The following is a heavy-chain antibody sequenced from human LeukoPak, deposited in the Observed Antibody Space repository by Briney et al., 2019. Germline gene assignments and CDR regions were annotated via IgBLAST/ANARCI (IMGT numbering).Heavy chain of an antibody. CDR2: IFYSGST. V-gene: IGHV4-34*12. CDR1: GGSFSGYY. CDR3: ARDLRVVVTAIFDF. Sequence: SETLSLTCAVYGGSFSGYYWSWIRQPPGKGLEWIGSIFYSGSTYYNPSLKSRVTISVDTSKKQFSLKLSSVTAADTAVYYCARDLRVVVTAIFDFWGQGTLVTVSS. D-gene: IGHD2-21*02. J-gene: IGHJ4*02.